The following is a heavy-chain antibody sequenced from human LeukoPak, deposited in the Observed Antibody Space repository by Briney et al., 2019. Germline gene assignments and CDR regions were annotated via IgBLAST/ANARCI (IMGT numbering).Heavy chain of an antibody. Sequence: GGSLRLSCAASGFSFSTYTMNWVRQAPGKGLEWVSAINGRGDSTFYADSVKGQSTISRDNSKSTVYLQMNSLRADDTAVYYCAKERQTGDYFTSDFWGQGTLVTVSS. V-gene: IGHV3-23*01. J-gene: IGHJ4*02. CDR3: AKERQTGDYFTSDF. CDR1: GFSFSTYT. CDR2: INGRGDST. D-gene: IGHD4-17*01.